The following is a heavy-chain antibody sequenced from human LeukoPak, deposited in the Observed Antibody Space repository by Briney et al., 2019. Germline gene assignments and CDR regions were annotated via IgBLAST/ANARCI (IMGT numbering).Heavy chain of an antibody. D-gene: IGHD6-13*01. CDR2: IYYSGST. Sequence: SETLSLTCTVSGGSISSYFWSWIRQPPGKRLEWIGYIYYSGSTNYKPSLKSRVTISVDTSKKEFSLKLRSVTAADTAVYYCARNTAALFHTTIWGEGTLVTV. CDR3: ARNTAALFHTTI. V-gene: IGHV4-59*08. CDR1: GGSISSYF. J-gene: IGHJ4*02.